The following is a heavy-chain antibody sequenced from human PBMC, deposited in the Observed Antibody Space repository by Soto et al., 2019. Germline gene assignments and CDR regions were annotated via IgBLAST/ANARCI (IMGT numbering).Heavy chain of an antibody. D-gene: IGHD2-2*01. CDR3: ARGRYCSSTSCSYFDY. Sequence: GGSLRLSCAASGFPFSSYWMSWVRQAPGKGLEWVANIKQDGSEKYYVDSVKGRFTISRDNAKNSLYLQMNSLRAEDTAVYYCARGRYCSSTSCSYFDYWGQGTLVTVSS. V-gene: IGHV3-7*01. CDR1: GFPFSSYW. CDR2: IKQDGSEK. J-gene: IGHJ4*02.